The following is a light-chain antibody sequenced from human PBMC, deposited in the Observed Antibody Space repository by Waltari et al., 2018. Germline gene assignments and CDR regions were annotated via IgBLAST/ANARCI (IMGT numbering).Light chain of an antibody. CDR3: QQYYSTPDT. CDR2: WAS. CDR1: QSVLYSSHNKHY. V-gene: IGKV4-1*01. Sequence: DIVMTQSPDSLAVSLGERATINCKSSQSVLYSSHNKHYLAWYQQKPGQPLKLLIYWASTRESGIPDRFSGSGSGTDFTLTISSLQAEDVAVYYCQQYYSTPDTFGQGTKVEIK. J-gene: IGKJ1*01.